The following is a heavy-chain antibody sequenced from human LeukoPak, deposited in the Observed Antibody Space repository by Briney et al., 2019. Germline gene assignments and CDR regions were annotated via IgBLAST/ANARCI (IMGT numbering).Heavy chain of an antibody. CDR2: IWYDRSNK. Sequence: TGGSLRLSCAASGFTFSSYGMHWVRQAPGKGLEWVAVIWYDRSNKYYADSVKGRFTISRDNSKNTLHLQMNSLRAEDTAVYYCAKTYYYDSSGYYYDYWGQGTLVTVSS. CDR3: AKTYYYDSSGYYYDY. CDR1: GFTFSSYG. J-gene: IGHJ4*02. D-gene: IGHD3-22*01. V-gene: IGHV3-30*02.